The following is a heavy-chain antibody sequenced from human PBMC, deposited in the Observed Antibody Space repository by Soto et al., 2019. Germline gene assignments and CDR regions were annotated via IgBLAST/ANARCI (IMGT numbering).Heavy chain of an antibody. CDR3: ARIVPMTTVTTVYYMDV. J-gene: IGHJ6*03. Sequence: SETLSLTCTVSGGSISSGGYYWSWIRQHPGKGLEWIGYIYYSGSTYYNPSLKSRVTISVDTSKNQFSLKLSSVTAADTAVYYCARIVPMTTVTTVYYMDVWGKGTTVTDSS. V-gene: IGHV4-31*03. CDR1: GGSISSGGYY. D-gene: IGHD4-4*01. CDR2: IYYSGST.